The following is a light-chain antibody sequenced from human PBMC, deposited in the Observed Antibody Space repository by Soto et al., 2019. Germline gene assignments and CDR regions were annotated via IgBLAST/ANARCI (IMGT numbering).Light chain of an antibody. V-gene: IGLV2-8*01. Sequence: QSALTQPPSASGSPGQSVTISCTGTSSDVGRYNYVSWYQQHPGKAPKLMIYEVSKRPSGVPDRFSGSKSGNTASLTVSGLQAEDEADYYCSSYTTSYFYVFGPGIKLTVL. CDR2: EVS. J-gene: IGLJ1*01. CDR3: SSYTTSYFYV. CDR1: SSDVGRYNY.